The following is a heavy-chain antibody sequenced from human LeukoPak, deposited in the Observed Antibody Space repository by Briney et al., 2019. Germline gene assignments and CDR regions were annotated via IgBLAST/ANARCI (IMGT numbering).Heavy chain of an antibody. CDR1: GGSISSYY. Sequence: SETLSLTCTVSGGSISSYYWSWIRQPPGKGLEWIGYIDYSGSTNYNPSLKSRVTISVDTSKNQFSLKLSFVTAADTAVYYCARRRSLTGNYYYYELDVWGQGTTVTVS. CDR3: ARRRSLTGNYYYYELDV. CDR2: IDYSGST. J-gene: IGHJ6*02. V-gene: IGHV4-59*08. D-gene: IGHD7-27*01.